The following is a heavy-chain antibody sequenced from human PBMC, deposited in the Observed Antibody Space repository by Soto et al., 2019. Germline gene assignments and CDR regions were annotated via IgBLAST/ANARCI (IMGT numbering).Heavy chain of an antibody. J-gene: IGHJ4*02. D-gene: IGHD3-22*01. CDR1: GGTFSSYA. CDR2: IIPIFGTA. V-gene: IGHV1-69*06. CDR3: ECKDSSGYSDFDY. Sequence: ASVKVSCKASGGTFSSYAISWVRRAPGQGLEWMGGIIPIFGTANYAQKFQGRVTITADKSTSTAYMELSSLRSEDTAVYYCECKDSSGYSDFDYWGQGTLVTVSS.